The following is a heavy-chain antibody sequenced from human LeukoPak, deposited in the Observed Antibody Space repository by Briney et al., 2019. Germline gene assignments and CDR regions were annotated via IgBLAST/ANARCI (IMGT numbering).Heavy chain of an antibody. CDR3: AKDSYGGNPGYFDY. CDR1: GFTFSNYW. Sequence: GGSLRLSCAASGFTFSNYWMSWVRQAPGKGLEWVAHINMDGGETYYVDSVKGRFTISRDNAKNSLYLQMNSLRVEDTAVYYCAKDSYGGNPGYFDYWGQGTLVTVSS. V-gene: IGHV3-7*03. CDR2: INMDGGET. D-gene: IGHD4-23*01. J-gene: IGHJ4*02.